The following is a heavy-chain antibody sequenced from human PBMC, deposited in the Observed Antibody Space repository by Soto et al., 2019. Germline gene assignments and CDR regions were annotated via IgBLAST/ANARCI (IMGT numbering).Heavy chain of an antibody. CDR3: AKGGLCSSTSCYALDYYGMDV. D-gene: IGHD2-2*01. J-gene: IGHJ6*02. CDR1: GFTFSSYA. CDR2: ISCSGGST. Sequence: GGSLRLSCAASGFTFSSYAMSWVRQAPGKGLEWVSAISCSGGSTYYADSVKGRFTISRDNSKNTLYLQMNSLTDEDTAVYYCAKGGLCSSTSCYALDYYGMDVWGQGNTVTVS. V-gene: IGHV3-23*01.